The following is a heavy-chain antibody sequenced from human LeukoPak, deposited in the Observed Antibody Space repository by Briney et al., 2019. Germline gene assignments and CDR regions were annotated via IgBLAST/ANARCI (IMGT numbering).Heavy chain of an antibody. V-gene: IGHV4-4*08. Sequence: SETLSLTCSVSGGSVSSYYWSWIRQSPGKGLEWIGYIHNSGRTNYNPSLKSRVTGFVDTSKNQVSLRLSSVTAADTAVYYCARGYSSSWYRGPDGFQHWGQGTLVTVSS. CDR3: ARGYSSSWYRGPDGFQH. CDR2: IHNSGRT. CDR1: GGSVSSYY. D-gene: IGHD6-13*01. J-gene: IGHJ1*01.